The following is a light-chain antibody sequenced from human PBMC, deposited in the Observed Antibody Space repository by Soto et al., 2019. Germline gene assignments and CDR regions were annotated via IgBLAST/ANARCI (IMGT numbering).Light chain of an antibody. Sequence: SVLTQPPSVSGAPGQRVTISCTGSSSNIGAAFGVHWYQHLLGTAPKLLIYGNTNRPSGVPDRFSGSKSGTSASLAITGLQAEDEAEYYCQSYDSSLSGWVFGGGTQLTVL. CDR1: SSNIGAAFG. J-gene: IGLJ7*01. CDR2: GNT. V-gene: IGLV1-40*01. CDR3: QSYDSSLSGWV.